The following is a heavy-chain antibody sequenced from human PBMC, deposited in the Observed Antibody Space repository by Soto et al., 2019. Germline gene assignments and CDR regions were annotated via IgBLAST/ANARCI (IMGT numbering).Heavy chain of an antibody. CDR2: ISWNSGSI. CDR1: GFTFDDYA. D-gene: IGHD3-10*01. Sequence: GGSLRLSCAASGFTFDDYAMHWVRQAPGKGLEWVSGISWNSGSIGYADSVKGRFTISRDNAKNSLYLQMNSLRAEDTALYYCAKDIGPVMVRGAMDVWGKGTTVTVSS. J-gene: IGHJ6*03. CDR3: AKDIGPVMVRGAMDV. V-gene: IGHV3-9*01.